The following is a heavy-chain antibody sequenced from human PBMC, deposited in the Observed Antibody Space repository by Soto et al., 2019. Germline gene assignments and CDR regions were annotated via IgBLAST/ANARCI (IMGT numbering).Heavy chain of an antibody. D-gene: IGHD1-26*01. CDR3: AGERSALPGARDAMDV. V-gene: IGHV3-21*01. CDR1: GFNFNTYS. Sequence: LRLSCAASGFNFNTYSMNWVRQAPGKGLQWVSFISASGAYKYYADSVRGRFTISRDNAKKSVFLEMNSLTADDTAIYYCAGERSALPGARDAMDVWGQGATVTVSS. J-gene: IGHJ6*02. CDR2: ISASGAYK.